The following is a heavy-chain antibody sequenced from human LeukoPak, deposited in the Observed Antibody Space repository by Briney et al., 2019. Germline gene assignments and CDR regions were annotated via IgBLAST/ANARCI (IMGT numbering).Heavy chain of an antibody. CDR2: IYFSGGT. J-gene: IGHJ4*02. D-gene: IGHD6-13*01. Sequence: SETLSLTCTVSGDSISSSNCYWGWIRQPPGTGLEWIGSIYFSGGTYYNASLKSRVTISVDTSKNQFSLKLSSVTAADTAVYYCARMQIAAALGYWGQGTLVTVSS. CDR3: ARMQIAAALGY. CDR1: GDSISSSNCY. V-gene: IGHV4-39*01.